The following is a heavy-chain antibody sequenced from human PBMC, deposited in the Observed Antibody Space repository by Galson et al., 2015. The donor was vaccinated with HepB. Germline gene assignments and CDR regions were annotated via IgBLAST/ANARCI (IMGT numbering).Heavy chain of an antibody. CDR1: GFTFTYYA. D-gene: IGHD5-12*01. J-gene: IGHJ4*02. CDR2: ISYDGTST. CDR3: ARRQFRGLAALYYFDF. Sequence: SLRLSCAASGFTFTYYAMHWVRQAPGKGLECVAVISYDGTSTYYADSVKGRFIISRDDPKNTLFLQMNSLSAEDTAVYFCARRQFRGLAALYYFDFWGQGTLVTVSS. V-gene: IGHV3-30*04.